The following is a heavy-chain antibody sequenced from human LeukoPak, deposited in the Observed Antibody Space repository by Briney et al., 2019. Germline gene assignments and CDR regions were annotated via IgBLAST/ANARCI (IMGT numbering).Heavy chain of an antibody. CDR1: GFSISGYY. CDR2: LYTSGTT. V-gene: IGHV4-4*07. D-gene: IGHD5-12*01. J-gene: IGHJ5*02. CDR3: ASGSSGYDP. Sequence: SETLSFSCTFLGFSISGYYCSWVRQPAQQGLDWLARLYTSGTTIYNPSLKSRVTMSVDTSKDQFSLKLSSVTAADTAVYFCASGSSGYDPWGQGTLVTVSS.